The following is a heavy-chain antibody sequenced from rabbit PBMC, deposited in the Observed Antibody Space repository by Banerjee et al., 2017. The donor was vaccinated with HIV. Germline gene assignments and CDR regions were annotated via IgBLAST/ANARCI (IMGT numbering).Heavy chain of an antibody. CDR3: AGSLVDNANL. D-gene: IGHD1-1*01. CDR2: IDTNTGKT. V-gene: IGHV1S45*01. Sequence: QEQLEESGGDLVKPEGSLTLTCTTSGIDYSVYYYMCWVRQAPGKGLEWIGFIDTNTGKTFYASWAKGRFTISKTSPTTVTLQMTSLTVADTATYLCAGSLVDNANLWGQGTLVTVS. CDR1: GIDYSVYYY. J-gene: IGHJ4*01.